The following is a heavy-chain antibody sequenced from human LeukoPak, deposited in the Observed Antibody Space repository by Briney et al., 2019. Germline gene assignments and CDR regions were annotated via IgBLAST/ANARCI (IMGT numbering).Heavy chain of an antibody. J-gene: IGHJ4*02. D-gene: IGHD1-1*01. V-gene: IGHV3-48*01. CDR2: IGIDSGNT. CDR3: ARDHNYAFDN. Sequence: GSLRLSCTASGFPFIEYSMNWVRQAPGKGLEWISYIGIDSGNTKYANSVRGRFTISADKAKNSLYLQMNSLRVEDTAVYYCARDHNYAFDNWGQGTLVSVAS. CDR1: GFPFIEYS.